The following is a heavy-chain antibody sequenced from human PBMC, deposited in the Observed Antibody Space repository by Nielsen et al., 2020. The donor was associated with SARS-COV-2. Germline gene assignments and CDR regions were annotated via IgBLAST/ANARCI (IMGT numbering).Heavy chain of an antibody. V-gene: IGHV3-30*18. Sequence: GGPLRPPCAASGSTLSSHGMHWVRQAPGKGLEWVAVISYDGSNKYYADSVKGRFTISRDNSKNTLYLQMNSLRAEDTAVYYCAKSHYGMDVWGQGTTVTVSS. CDR2: ISYDGSNK. CDR3: AKSHYGMDV. J-gene: IGHJ6*02. CDR1: GSTLSSHG.